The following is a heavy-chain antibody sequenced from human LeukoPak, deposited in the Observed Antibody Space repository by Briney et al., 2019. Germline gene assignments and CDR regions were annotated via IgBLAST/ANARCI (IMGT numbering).Heavy chain of an antibody. D-gene: IGHD4/OR15-4a*01. Sequence: SETLSPTCAVYGGSFSGYYWSWIRQPPGKGLEWIGEFNHRGSTNYIPSPNRRATISVDTSKNKFSLKLSSVTAADTAIYYWARLASLSTIAHRGRTWVDPWGQGTLVTVSS. CDR2: FNHRGST. CDR3: ARLASLSTIAHRGRTWVDP. J-gene: IGHJ5*02. V-gene: IGHV4-34*01. CDR1: GGSFSGYY.